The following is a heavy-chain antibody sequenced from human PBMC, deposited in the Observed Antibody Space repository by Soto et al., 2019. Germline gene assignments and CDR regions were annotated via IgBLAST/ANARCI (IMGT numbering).Heavy chain of an antibody. V-gene: IGHV1-69*13. D-gene: IGHD1-26*01. Sequence: GASVKVSCKASGGTFSSYAISWVRQAPGQGLEWMGGIIPIFGTANYAQKFQGRVTITADESTSTAYMELSSLRSEDTAVYYCAREELYNRVGAVYYFDYWGQGTLVTSPQ. J-gene: IGHJ4*02. CDR1: GGTFSSYA. CDR3: AREELYNRVGAVYYFDY. CDR2: IIPIFGTA.